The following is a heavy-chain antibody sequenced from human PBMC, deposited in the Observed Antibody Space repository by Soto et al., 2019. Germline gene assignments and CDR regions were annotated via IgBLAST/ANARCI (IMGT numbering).Heavy chain of an antibody. CDR3: SRAAYGHGFEI. D-gene: IGHD4-17*01. CDR1: GYTFSYHY. V-gene: IGHV3-72*01. CDR2: IRNRGGGYIT. Sequence: MQLVEAGGDLVQPGGSLKLSCVGSGYTFSYHYMDWVRQAQGKGLEWVGRIRNRGGGYITQYAASEKGRFTVSRDDSKESLYLEMSSLKIEDTAVYYCSRAAYGHGFEIWGQGTAVSVSS. J-gene: IGHJ3*02.